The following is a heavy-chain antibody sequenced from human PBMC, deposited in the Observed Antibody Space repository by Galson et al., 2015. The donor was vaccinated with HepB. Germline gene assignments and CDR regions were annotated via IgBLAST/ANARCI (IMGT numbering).Heavy chain of an antibody. V-gene: IGHV5-51*01. CDR1: GYSFRNYW. Sequence: QSGAEVKKPGESLKISCKGSGYSFRNYWIGWVRQMPGKGLECMGIIYPGDSETGYSPSFQGQVTLSADKSTNTAYLQWSSLKASDTAMYYCARLGHEGYHYYGMDVWGQGTTVTVSS. CDR3: ARLGHEGYHYYGMDV. J-gene: IGHJ6*02. D-gene: IGHD2-2*01. CDR2: IYPGDSET.